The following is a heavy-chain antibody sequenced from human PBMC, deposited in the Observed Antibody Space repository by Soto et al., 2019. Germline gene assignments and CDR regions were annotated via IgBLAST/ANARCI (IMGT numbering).Heavy chain of an antibody. J-gene: IGHJ4*02. CDR2: MYHSGST. CDR1: GGSISSGGYS. CDR3: ARGPAR. D-gene: IGHD2-2*01. V-gene: IGHV4-30-2*01. Sequence: SETLSLTCAVSGGSISSGGYSWSWIRQPPGKGLEWIGYMYHSGSTYYNPSLKSRVTISVDRSKNQFSLKLSSVTAADTAVYYCARGPARWGQGTLVTVSS.